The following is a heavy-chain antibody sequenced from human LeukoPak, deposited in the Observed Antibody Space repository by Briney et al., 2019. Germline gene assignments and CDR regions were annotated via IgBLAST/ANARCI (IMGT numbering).Heavy chain of an antibody. J-gene: IGHJ5*02. CDR2: IYYSGST. D-gene: IGHD2-15*01. CDR1: GGSISRYY. CDR3: ARDRWSCSGGSCYSGYWFDP. V-gene: IGHV4-59*01. Sequence: SETLSLTCTVSGGSISRYYWSWVRQPPGKGGEWVGYIYYSGSTNYKPSLKRGVTISVETSKKQFALKLSSVTAADTAVYYCARDRWSCSGGSCYSGYWFDPWGQGTLVTVSS.